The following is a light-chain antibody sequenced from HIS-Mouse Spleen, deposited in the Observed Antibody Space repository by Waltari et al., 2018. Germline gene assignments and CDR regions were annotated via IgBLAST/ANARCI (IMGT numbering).Light chain of an antibody. CDR1: ALPKKS. J-gene: IGLJ2*01. CDR2: EDS. Sequence: SYELTQPPSVSVSPGQTARITCSGDALPKKSAYWYQQKSGQAPVLVIYEDSKRPSGIPERFSGSSLGTMATLTISGAQVEDEADYYCYSTDSSGNHRVFGGGTKLTVL. V-gene: IGLV3-10*01. CDR3: YSTDSSGNHRV.